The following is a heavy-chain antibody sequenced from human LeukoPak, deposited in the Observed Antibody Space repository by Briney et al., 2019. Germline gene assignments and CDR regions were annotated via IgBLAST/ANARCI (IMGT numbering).Heavy chain of an antibody. CDR2: LWYDGTRK. CDR3: ARDCDTSGHYGWFDP. V-gene: IGHV3-33*01. D-gene: IGHD3-22*01. J-gene: IGHJ5*02. CDR1: GFSLNSYG. Sequence: PGRSLRLSCATPGFSLNSYGMHEVRQAPGKGRAWVAVLWYDGTRKYYADSVRGRFAIPRDTSKNTLYLQMNSVRAEDTAVYYCARDCDTSGHYGWFDPWGQGTLVTVSS.